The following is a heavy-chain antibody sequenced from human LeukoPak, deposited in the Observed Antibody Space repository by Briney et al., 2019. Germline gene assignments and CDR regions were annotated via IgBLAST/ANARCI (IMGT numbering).Heavy chain of an antibody. D-gene: IGHD3-16*01. CDR2: IITIFGRP. V-gene: IGHV1-69*06. J-gene: IGHJ4*02. CDR3: ASRWGGY. Sequence: SVKVSCKTSADTFNSFAITWVRQAPGQGLEWMGGIITIFGRPNYPQNFKGRVTITADSSTSTSYLELKSLPSEDTAVYFCASRWGGYWGQGTLVTVSP. CDR1: ADTFNSFA.